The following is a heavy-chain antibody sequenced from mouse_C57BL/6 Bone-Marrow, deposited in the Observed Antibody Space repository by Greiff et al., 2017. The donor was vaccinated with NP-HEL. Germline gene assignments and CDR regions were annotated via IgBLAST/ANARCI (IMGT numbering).Heavy chain of an antibody. CDR1: GFNIQDYY. J-gene: IGHJ1*03. V-gene: IGHV14-2*01. CDR3: AREELYWYFDV. Sequence: EVQLQQSGAELVKPGASVKLSCTASGFNIQDYYMHWVKQRTEQGLEWIGRIDPEDGETKYAPKFQGKATITADTSSSTAYMQLSSLTSENSAVYFCAREELYWYFDVWGTGTTVTVSS. CDR2: IDPEDGET. D-gene: IGHD4-1*01.